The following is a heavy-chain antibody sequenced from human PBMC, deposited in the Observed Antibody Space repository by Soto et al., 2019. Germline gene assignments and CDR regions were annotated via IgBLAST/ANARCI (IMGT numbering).Heavy chain of an antibody. J-gene: IGHJ6*02. CDR1: GGSISSYY. CDR3: ASWGSTSGRRRMGGDYYYGMDV. Sequence: SETLSLTCTVSGGSISSYYWSWIRQPPGKGLEWIGYTHYSGSTNYNPSLKSRVTISVDTSKNQFSLKLSSVTAADTAVYYCASWGSTSGRRRMGGDYYYGMDVGGQGTTVTVS. V-gene: IGHV4-59*08. D-gene: IGHD2-2*01. CDR2: THYSGST.